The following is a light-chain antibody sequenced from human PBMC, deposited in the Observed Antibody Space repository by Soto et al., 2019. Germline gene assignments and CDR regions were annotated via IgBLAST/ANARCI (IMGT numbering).Light chain of an antibody. CDR3: QQYNSYWS. CDR1: QSISSW. V-gene: IGKV1-5*01. J-gene: IGKJ1*01. CDR2: DAF. Sequence: DIQMTQSPSTLSASVGDRVTITCRASQSISSWLAWYQQKPGKAPKLLIYDAFSLESGVPSRFSGSGSGTDFTVNISSLQPDDFATYYCQQYNSYWSFGRGTKVEIK.